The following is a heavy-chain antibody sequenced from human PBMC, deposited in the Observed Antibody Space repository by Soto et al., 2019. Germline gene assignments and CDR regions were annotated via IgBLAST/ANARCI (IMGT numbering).Heavy chain of an antibody. Sequence: SETLSLTCTVSGGSISESSYYWGWIRQPPGKGLEWIGSMDYSGSTYYNPSLLSRVTISVDTSKNEFSLRLSSVTAADTAVYYCARLNGYCISTNCHGYYGMDVWGQGTTVTVSS. CDR2: MDYSGST. V-gene: IGHV4-39*01. J-gene: IGHJ6*02. CDR1: GGSISESSYY. D-gene: IGHD2-2*03. CDR3: ARLNGYCISTNCHGYYGMDV.